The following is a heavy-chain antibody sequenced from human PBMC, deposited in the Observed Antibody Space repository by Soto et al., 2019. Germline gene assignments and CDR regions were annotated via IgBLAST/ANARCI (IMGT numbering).Heavy chain of an antibody. CDR1: GFTFSSYG. D-gene: IGHD3-22*01. J-gene: IGHJ4*02. CDR2: IWYDGSNK. Sequence: GGSLRLSCAASGFTFSSYGMHWVRQAPGKGLEWVAVIWYDGSNKYYADSVKGRFTISRDNSKNTLYLQMNSLRAEDTAVYYCAREYYYDSSGYYYDWGQGTLVTVSS. CDR3: AREYYYDSSGYYYD. V-gene: IGHV3-33*01.